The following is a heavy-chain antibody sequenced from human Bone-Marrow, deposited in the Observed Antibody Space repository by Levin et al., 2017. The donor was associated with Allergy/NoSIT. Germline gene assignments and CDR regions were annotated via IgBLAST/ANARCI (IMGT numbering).Heavy chain of an antibody. CDR2: MNWNRGSI. D-gene: IGHD3-10*01. J-gene: IGHJ4*02. CDR3: AKAALDGSGANYFDT. Sequence: SLKISCTASGFTFDDYAIHWVRQVPGKGLEWVSGMNWNRGSIGYADSVKGRFTVSWDNAKNSLYLLMNSLRVDDTALYYCAKAALDGSGANYFDTWGQGTLVTVSS. V-gene: IGHV3-9*01. CDR1: GFTFDDYA.